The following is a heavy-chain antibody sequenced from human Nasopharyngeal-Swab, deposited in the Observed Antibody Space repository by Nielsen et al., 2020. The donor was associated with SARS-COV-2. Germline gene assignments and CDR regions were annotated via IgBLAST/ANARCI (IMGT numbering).Heavy chain of an antibody. D-gene: IGHD2-21*02. J-gene: IGHJ3*01. Sequence: WVRQAPGQGLEWMGIINPNGDGTMYAQRFQGRVTMTRDTSTSTVYMEMSNLRSDDTAVYYCVRDRSDSFDLWGQGTMVTVSS. CDR2: INPNGDGT. V-gene: IGHV1-46*01. CDR3: VRDRSDSFDL.